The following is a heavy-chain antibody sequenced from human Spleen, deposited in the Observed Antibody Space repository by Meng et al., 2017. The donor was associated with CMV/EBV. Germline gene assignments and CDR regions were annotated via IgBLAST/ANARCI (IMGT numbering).Heavy chain of an antibody. CDR1: GFTFSAYV. CDR2: ISGNDGTI. D-gene: IGHD6-19*01. V-gene: IGHV3-23*01. J-gene: IGHJ4*02. Sequence: GGSLRLSCAASGFTFSAYVMSWVRQAPGKGLEWISTISGNDGTIDYADSVKGRFTISRDNSKNTLFLQMNSLRVEDTAVYYCAVPIAVAGTHDYWGQGTLVTVSS. CDR3: AVPIAVAGTHDY.